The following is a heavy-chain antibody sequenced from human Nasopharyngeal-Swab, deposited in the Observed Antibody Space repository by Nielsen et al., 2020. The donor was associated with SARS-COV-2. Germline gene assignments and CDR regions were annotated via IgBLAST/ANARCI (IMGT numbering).Heavy chain of an antibody. D-gene: IGHD3-3*01. Sequence: WIRQSPGTGLEWVGFIRSKAYGGAPDYAASGKGRFTISRDDSKSIAYLQMNSLKIEDTAVYYCTRDPITIFGVVPDYWGQGTLVTVSS. CDR3: TRDPITIFGVVPDY. J-gene: IGHJ4*02. CDR2: IRSKAYGGAP. V-gene: IGHV3-49*02.